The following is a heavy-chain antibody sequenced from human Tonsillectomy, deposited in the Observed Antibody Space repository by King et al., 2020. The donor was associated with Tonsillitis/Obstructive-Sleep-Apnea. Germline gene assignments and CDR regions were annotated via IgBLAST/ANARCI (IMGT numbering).Heavy chain of an antibody. CDR1: GFTFSSYS. J-gene: IGHJ4*02. Sequence: QLVQSGGGLVQPGGSLRLSCAASGFTFSSYSMNWVRQAPGKGLEWVSYISSSSSTIYYADSVKGRFTISRDNAKNSLYLQMNSLRDEDTAVYYCARSNGGGVVIIGAFDYWGQGTLVTVSS. CDR2: ISSSSSTI. V-gene: IGHV3-48*02. CDR3: ARSNGGGVVIIGAFDY. D-gene: IGHD3-3*01.